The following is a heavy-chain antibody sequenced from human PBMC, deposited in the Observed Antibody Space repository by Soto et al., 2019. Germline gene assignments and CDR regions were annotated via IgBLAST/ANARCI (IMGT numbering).Heavy chain of an antibody. V-gene: IGHV1-18*01. CDR2: ISAYNGNT. Sequence: ASVKVSCKASGYTFTSYGISWVRQAPGQGLEWMGWISAYNGNTNYAQKLQGRVTMTTDTSTSTAYMELRSLGSDDTAVYYCARDLPTYYDFWSGYHYFDYWGQGTLVTVLL. CDR1: GYTFTSYG. CDR3: ARDLPTYYDFWSGYHYFDY. J-gene: IGHJ4*02. D-gene: IGHD3-3*01.